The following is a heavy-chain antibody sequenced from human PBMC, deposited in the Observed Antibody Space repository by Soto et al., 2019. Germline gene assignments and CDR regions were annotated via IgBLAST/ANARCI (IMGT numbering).Heavy chain of an antibody. CDR2: IYYSGST. V-gene: IGHV4-59*01. D-gene: IGHD5-18*01. CDR1: GGSISSYY. Sequence: SETLSLTCTVSGGSISSYYWSWIRQPPGKGLEWIGYIYYSGSTNYNPSLKSRVTISVDTSKNQFSLKLSSVTAADTAVYYCARGLGGYSYGYPFDYWGQGTLVTVSS. CDR3: ARGLGGYSYGYPFDY. J-gene: IGHJ4*02.